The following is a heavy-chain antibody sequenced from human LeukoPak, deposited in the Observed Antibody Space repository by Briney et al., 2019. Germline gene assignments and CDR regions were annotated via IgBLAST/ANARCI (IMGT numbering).Heavy chain of an antibody. CDR1: GFTFSSYA. CDR3: VKVIYCNGDSCYGEYFQH. D-gene: IGHD2-15*01. CDR2: ISGSGGST. J-gene: IGHJ1*01. V-gene: IGHV3-23*01. Sequence: PGGSLRLSCAASGFTFSSYAMSWVRQAPGKGLEWVSAISGSGGSTYYADLGKGRFTISRDNSKNTLYLQMNSLRAEDTAVYYCVKVIYCNGDSCYGEYFQHWGQGTLVTVSS.